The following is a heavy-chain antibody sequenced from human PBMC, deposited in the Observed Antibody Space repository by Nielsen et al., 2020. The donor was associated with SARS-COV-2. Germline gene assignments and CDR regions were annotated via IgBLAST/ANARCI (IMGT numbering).Heavy chain of an antibody. CDR1: GFTFSSYA. V-gene: IGHV3-30-3*01. Sequence: GGSLRLSCAASGFTFSSYAMHWVRQAPGKGLEWVAVISYDGSNKYYADSVKGRFTISRDNSKNTLYLQMNSLRAEDTAVYYCARDFSSEIDYWGQGTLVTVSS. CDR2: ISYDGSNK. J-gene: IGHJ4*02. CDR3: ARDFSSEIDY. D-gene: IGHD3-10*01.